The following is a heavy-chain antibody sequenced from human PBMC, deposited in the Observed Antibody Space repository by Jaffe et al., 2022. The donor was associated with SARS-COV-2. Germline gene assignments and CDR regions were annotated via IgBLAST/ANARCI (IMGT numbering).Heavy chain of an antibody. CDR3: ARGDYDILTGYFRYYYGMDV. Sequence: EVQLVESGGGLVQPGGSLRLSCAASGFTFSSYSMNWVRQAPGKGLEWVSYISSSSSTIYYADSVKGRFTISRDNAKNSLYLQMNSLRDEDTAVYYCARGDYDILTGYFRYYYGMDVWGQGTTVTVSS. J-gene: IGHJ6*02. CDR1: GFTFSSYS. CDR2: ISSSSSTI. D-gene: IGHD3-9*01. V-gene: IGHV3-48*02.